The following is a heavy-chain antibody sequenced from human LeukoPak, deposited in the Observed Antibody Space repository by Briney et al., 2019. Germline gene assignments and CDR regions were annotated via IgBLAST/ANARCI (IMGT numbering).Heavy chain of an antibody. CDR3: ARGGYGDNSAPFY. CDR2: IKEDRSEK. J-gene: IGHJ4*02. V-gene: IGHV3-7*03. CDR1: GFSFSSFW. D-gene: IGHD4-23*01. Sequence: GGSLRLSCAASGFSFSSFWMTWVRQVPGKGLEWVANIKEDRSEKYYVDSVKGRFTISRDNVENSMALRMNSLRPEDTAVYYCARGGYGDNSAPFYWGQGILVTVSS.